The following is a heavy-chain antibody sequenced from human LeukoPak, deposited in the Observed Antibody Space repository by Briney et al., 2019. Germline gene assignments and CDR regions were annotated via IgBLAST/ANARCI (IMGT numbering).Heavy chain of an antibody. CDR1: GGSISSY. CDR2: MYYSGST. J-gene: IGHJ4*02. CDR3: ARLSAAAGSTFDY. V-gene: IGHV4-59*08. D-gene: IGHD6-13*01. Sequence: SETLPHTRTGSGGSISSYWSWIRHPPGKGLEWIAYMYYSGSTNSNPSLKSRVAMTVDTSKNQFSLKLSSVTAADTAVYYCARLSAAAGSTFDYWGQ.